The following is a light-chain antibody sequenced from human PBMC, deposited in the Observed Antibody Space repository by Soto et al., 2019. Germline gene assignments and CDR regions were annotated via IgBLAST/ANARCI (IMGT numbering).Light chain of an antibody. Sequence: QPVLTQPPSVSGAPGQRVTISCTGSSSNIGAGYDVHWYQQLPGTAPKLLIYVNSNRPSGVPDRFSGSKSGTSASLAITGLQAEDEADHYRQSYDSSLSAVVFGGGTKLPVL. CDR2: VNS. CDR3: QSYDSSLSAVV. J-gene: IGLJ2*01. V-gene: IGLV1-40*01. CDR1: SSNIGAGYD.